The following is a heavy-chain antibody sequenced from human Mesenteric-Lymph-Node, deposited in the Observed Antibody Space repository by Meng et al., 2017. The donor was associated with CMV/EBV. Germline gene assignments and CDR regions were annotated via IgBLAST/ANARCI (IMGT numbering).Heavy chain of an antibody. J-gene: IGHJ5*02. CDR2: NYHGGSP. CDR3: ARVGVVVPAAIAGLLYWFDP. D-gene: IGHD2-2*01. Sequence: SAWCSRVRQPRGRRLEWMGLNYHGGSPSYSPSLKSRVTISVDKSKNQFSLKLRSVTAADTAVYYCARVGVVVPAAIAGLLYWFDPWGQGTLVTVSS. V-gene: IGHV4-4*02. CDR1: SAW.